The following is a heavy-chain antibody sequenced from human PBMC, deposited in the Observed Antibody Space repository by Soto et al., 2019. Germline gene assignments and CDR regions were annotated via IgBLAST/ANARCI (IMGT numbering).Heavy chain of an antibody. V-gene: IGHV3-21*01. CDR1: GFIFSSFT. CDR2: ISKSSSLI. CDR3: VRGDDRVD. D-gene: IGHD1-1*01. J-gene: IGHJ4*02. Sequence: EVQLVESGGGLVKPGGSLRLSCVGSGFIFSSFTMTWVRQAPGMGLQYLASISKSSSLIYYADSARGRFIISRDNSKDSVFLQMYSPRAEDTAMYYCVRGDDRVDWGQGTLVTVSS.